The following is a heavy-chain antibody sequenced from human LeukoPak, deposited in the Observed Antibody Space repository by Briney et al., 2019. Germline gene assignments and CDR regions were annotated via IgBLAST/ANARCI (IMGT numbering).Heavy chain of an antibody. Sequence: QPGRSLRLSCAASGFNFTNYAMHWVRQAPGKGLEWVAVISSDRKYYGGSVKGRFTISRDVTKNTLHLQMGSLRAEDTAVYYCARGQWGYCSGGSCYGVDYYYRMDVWGQGTTVTVS. CDR1: GFNFTNYA. J-gene: IGHJ6*02. CDR2: ISSDRK. D-gene: IGHD2-15*01. CDR3: ARGQWGYCSGGSCYGVDYYYRMDV. V-gene: IGHV3-30*03.